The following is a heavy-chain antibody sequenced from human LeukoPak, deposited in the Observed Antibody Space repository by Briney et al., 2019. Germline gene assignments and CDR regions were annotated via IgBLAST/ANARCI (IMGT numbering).Heavy chain of an antibody. D-gene: IGHD3-16*01. CDR1: GYTFTGYY. V-gene: IGHV1-18*04. CDR2: INAYNGNT. CDR3: ARDGFRGPSDY. Sequence: GASVKVSCKTSGYTFTGYYMHWVRQAPGQGLEWMGSINAYNGNTNYAQKVQGRVTMTTDTSTSTAYMELRSLRSDDTALYYCARDGFRGPSDYWGQGTLVTVSS. J-gene: IGHJ4*02.